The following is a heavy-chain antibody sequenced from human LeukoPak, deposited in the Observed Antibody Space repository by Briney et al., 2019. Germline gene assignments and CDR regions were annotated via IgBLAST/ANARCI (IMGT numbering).Heavy chain of an antibody. J-gene: IGHJ6*02. CDR1: GFTFSAYW. CDR2: IKQDGSEN. Sequence: GGSLRLSCAASGFTFSAYWMNWVRQTPGKGLEWVANIKQDGSENYYVDSVKGRFTISRDNAKNSLYLQMNSLRVEDTAMYYCAKDHKVVSYYYGMDVWGQGTTVTVSS. D-gene: IGHD2-2*01. V-gene: IGHV3-7*03. CDR3: AKDHKVVSYYYGMDV.